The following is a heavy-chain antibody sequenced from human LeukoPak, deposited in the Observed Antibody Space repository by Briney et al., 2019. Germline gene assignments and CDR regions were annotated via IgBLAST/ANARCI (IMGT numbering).Heavy chain of an antibody. D-gene: IGHD1-26*01. V-gene: IGHV1-69*05. CDR1: GGTFSSYA. Sequence: ASVKVSCKASGGTFSSYAISWVRQAPGQGLEWMGGIIPIFGTANYAQKFQGRVTITTDESTSTAYMELSSLRSEDTAVYYCAGEGAMSFRNTSPDSGSYSWGQGTLVTVSS. J-gene: IGHJ4*02. CDR2: IIPIFGTA. CDR3: AGEGAMSFRNTSPDSGSYS.